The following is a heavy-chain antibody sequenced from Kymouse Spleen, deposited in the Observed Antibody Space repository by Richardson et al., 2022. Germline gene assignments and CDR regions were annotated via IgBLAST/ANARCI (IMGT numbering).Heavy chain of an antibody. Sequence: QVQLVESGGGLVKPGGSLRLSCAASGFTFSDYYMSWIRQAPGKGLEWVSYISSSGSTIYYADSVKGRFTISRDNAKNSLYLQMNSLRAEDTAVYYCARDRQWLVPSGSYYYYYGMDVWGQGTTVTVSS. CDR1: GFTFSDYY. CDR2: ISSSGSTI. J-gene: IGHJ6*02. V-gene: IGHV3-11*01. CDR3: ARDRQWLVPSGSYYYYYGMDV. D-gene: IGHD6-19*01.